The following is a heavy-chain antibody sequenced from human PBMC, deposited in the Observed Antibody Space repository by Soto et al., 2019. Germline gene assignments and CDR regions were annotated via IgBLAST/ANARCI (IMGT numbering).Heavy chain of an antibody. CDR1: GTTFDSLT. J-gene: IGHJ5*02. Sequence: QVQLVQSGAELKKPGSSVKVSCKPSGTTFDSLTFSWVRQAPGQGLEWMGGFVPMFGSASIAQRFQGRVRITADASTGTGYMELSALRYEDSGIYYCAREDDTTGHYSWFDTWGPGTLVTVSS. CDR3: AREDDTTGHYSWFDT. V-gene: IGHV1-69*01. CDR2: FVPMFGSA. D-gene: IGHD3-9*01.